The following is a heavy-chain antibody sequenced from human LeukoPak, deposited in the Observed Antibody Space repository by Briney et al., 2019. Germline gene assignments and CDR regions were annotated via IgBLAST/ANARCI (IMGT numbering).Heavy chain of an antibody. CDR3: ARGAEVGPWLVQNSPVGY. D-gene: IGHD6-19*01. J-gene: IGHJ4*02. CDR2: INPNSGGT. Sequence: ASVKVSCKASGYTFTGYYMHWVRQAPGQGLEWMGWINPNSGGTNYAQKFQGRVTMTRDTSISTAYMELSRLRSDDTAVYYCARGAEVGPWLVQNSPVGYWGQGTLVTVSS. CDR1: GYTFTGYY. V-gene: IGHV1-2*02.